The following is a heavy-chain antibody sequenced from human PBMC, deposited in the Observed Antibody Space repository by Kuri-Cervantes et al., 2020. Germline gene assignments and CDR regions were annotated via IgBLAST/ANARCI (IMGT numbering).Heavy chain of an antibody. CDR2: INPSGGST. J-gene: IGHJ4*02. V-gene: IGHV1-46*01. CDR3: ARAKKVRGVTADY. Sequence: ASVKVSCKASGYTFTSYYMHWVRQAPGQGLEWMGIINPSGGSTSYAQKFQGRVTMTTDTSTSTAYMELRSLRSDDTAVYYCARAKKVRGVTADYWGQGTLVTVSS. D-gene: IGHD3-10*01. CDR1: GYTFTSYY.